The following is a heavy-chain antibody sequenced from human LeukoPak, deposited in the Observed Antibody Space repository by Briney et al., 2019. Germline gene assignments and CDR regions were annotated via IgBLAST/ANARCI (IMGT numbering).Heavy chain of an antibody. J-gene: IGHJ4*02. Sequence: GGSLRLSCAASGFTFSSYSMNWVRQAPGNGLEWVSSISSSSSYIEYADSVKGRFTISRDNAKNSLYLQMNSLRAEDTAVYYCARDLSSSGTYYFDYWGQGTLVTVSS. CDR3: ARDLSSSGTYYFDY. V-gene: IGHV3-21*01. CDR1: GFTFSSYS. CDR2: ISSSSSYI. D-gene: IGHD6-13*01.